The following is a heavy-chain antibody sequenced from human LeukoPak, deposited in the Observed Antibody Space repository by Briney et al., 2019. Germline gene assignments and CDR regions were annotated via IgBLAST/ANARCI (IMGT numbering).Heavy chain of an antibody. V-gene: IGHV3-64D*09. J-gene: IGHJ4*02. CDR1: GLTLITYA. Sequence: GGSLRLTCSGSGLTLITYAMHWVRQAPGKGLEYVSAIATDGGGTYYADSVKGRFTISRDKSKNTLYHQMRSLRAEVTAVYYCMTRDTSGYWGQGTLVTVSS. D-gene: IGHD3-10*01. CDR3: MTRDTSGY. CDR2: IATDGGGT.